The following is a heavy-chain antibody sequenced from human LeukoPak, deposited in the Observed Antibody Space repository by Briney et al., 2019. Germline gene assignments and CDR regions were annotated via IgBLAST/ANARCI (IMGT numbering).Heavy chain of an antibody. D-gene: IGHD2-2*01. J-gene: IGHJ3*02. V-gene: IGHV1-69*13. CDR2: IIPIFGTA. CDR3: ARERVVPAATSSAFDI. CDR1: GGTFSSYA. Sequence: SVKVSCKASGGTFSSYAISWVRQAPGQGLEWMGGIIPIFGTANYAQKFQGRVTITADESTSTAYMELSSLRSEDTAVYYCARERVVPAATSSAFDIWGQRDNGHRLF.